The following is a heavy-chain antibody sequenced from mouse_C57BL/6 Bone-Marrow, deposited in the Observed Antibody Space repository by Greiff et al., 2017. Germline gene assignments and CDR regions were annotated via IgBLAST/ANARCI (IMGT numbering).Heavy chain of an antibody. V-gene: IGHV5-6*02. CDR2: ISSGGSYT. D-gene: IGHD1-1*01. J-gene: IGHJ3*01. Sequence: EVKLEESGGDLVKPGGSLKLSCAASGFTFSSYGMSWVRQTPDKRLEWVATISSGGSYTYYPDSVKGRFTISRDNGKNTLYLQMSSLKSEDTAMYYCARLYYGSSLAWFAYWGQGTLVTVSA. CDR1: GFTFSSYG. CDR3: ARLYYGSSLAWFAY.